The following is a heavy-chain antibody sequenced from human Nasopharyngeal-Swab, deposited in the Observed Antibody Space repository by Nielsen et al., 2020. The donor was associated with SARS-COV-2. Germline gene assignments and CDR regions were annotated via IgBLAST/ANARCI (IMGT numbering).Heavy chain of an antibody. V-gene: IGHV3-48*02. CDR2: ISSSSSTI. D-gene: IGHD2-2*01. CDR3: ARDDCSSTSCYGRSNAFDI. J-gene: IGHJ3*02. Sequence: VRQAPGKGLEWVSYISSSSSTIYYADSVKGRFTISRDNAKNSLYLQMNSLRDEDTAVYYCARDDCSSTSCYGRSNAFDIWGQGTMVTVS.